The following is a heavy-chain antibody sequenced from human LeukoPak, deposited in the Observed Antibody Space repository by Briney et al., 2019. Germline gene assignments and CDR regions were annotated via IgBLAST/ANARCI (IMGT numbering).Heavy chain of an antibody. J-gene: IGHJ6*03. CDR1: GYTFTSYG. Sequence: GASVKVSCKASGYTFTSYGISWVRQAPGQGLEWMGWINPNSGGTNYAQKFQGRVTMTRDTSISTAYMELSRLRSDDTAVYYCARDPPGYETRYYYYYMDVWGKGTTVTISS. CDR2: INPNSGGT. V-gene: IGHV1-2*02. CDR3: ARDPPGYETRYYYYYMDV. D-gene: IGHD6-13*01.